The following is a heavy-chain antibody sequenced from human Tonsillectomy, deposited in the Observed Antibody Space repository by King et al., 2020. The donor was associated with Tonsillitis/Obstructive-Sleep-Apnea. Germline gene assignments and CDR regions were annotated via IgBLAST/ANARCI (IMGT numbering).Heavy chain of an antibody. Sequence: LQLQESGPGLVKPSETLSLTCTVSGGSISSSSYYWGWIRQPPGKGLEWIGSIYYIGSPYYNPSLKSRVTISVDTSKNQFSLKLSSVTAADTAVYYCARHIAVAGTFWYFDYWGQGTLVTVSS. CDR1: GGSISSSSYY. V-gene: IGHV4-39*01. J-gene: IGHJ4*02. CDR2: IYYIGSP. CDR3: ARHIAVAGTFWYFDY. D-gene: IGHD6-19*01.